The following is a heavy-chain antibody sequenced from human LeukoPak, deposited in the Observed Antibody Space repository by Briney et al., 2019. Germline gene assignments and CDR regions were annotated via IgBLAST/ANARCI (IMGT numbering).Heavy chain of an antibody. D-gene: IGHD1-26*01. CDR3: AREVGGTAWMDY. V-gene: IGHV1-18*01. CDR2: ISVYNGNT. Sequence: ASVKVSCKASGYTFTSYDINWVRQAPGQGLEWMGWISVYNGNTNYAQKFQGRVTMTTDTSTSTAYMEVGSLRSDDTAVYYCAREVGGTAWMDYWGQGTLVTVSS. J-gene: IGHJ4*02. CDR1: GYTFTSYD.